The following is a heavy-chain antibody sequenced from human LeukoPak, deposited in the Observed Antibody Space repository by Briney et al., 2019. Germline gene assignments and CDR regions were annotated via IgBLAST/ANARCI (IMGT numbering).Heavy chain of an antibody. CDR2: IYYSGST. D-gene: IGHD3-22*01. CDR3: ARFDSSGYYSTFDY. J-gene: IGHJ4*02. V-gene: IGHV4-39*07. CDR1: GGSIGSSSYY. Sequence: SETLSLTCTVSGGSIGSSSYYWGWIRQPPGKGLEWIGSIYYSGSTYYNPSLKSRVTISVDTSKNQFSLKLSSVTAADTAVYYCARFDSSGYYSTFDYWGQGTLVTVSS.